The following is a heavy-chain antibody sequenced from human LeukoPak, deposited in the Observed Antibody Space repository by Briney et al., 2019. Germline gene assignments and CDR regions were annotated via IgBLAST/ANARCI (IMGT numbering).Heavy chain of an antibody. Sequence: SETLSLTCAVYGGSFNNYYWSWIRQPPGKGLEWIGEINHSGSTNYNPSLKSRVTISVDTSKNQFSLKLNSVTAADTAVYYCARYRGIDYWGQGTLVTVSS. CDR1: GGSFNNYY. CDR3: ARYRGIDY. V-gene: IGHV4-34*01. D-gene: IGHD3-10*01. J-gene: IGHJ4*02. CDR2: INHSGST.